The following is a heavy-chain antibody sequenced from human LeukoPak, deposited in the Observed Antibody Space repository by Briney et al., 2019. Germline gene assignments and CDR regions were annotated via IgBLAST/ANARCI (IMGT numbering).Heavy chain of an antibody. J-gene: IGHJ4*02. D-gene: IGHD2-8*01. Sequence: PSETLSLTCGVSGGSITSTNWWSWVRQPPGQGLEWIGEISLSGLTNYNPSLKSRVTMALDKSKNHLSLNLTSVTAADTAVYYCSRENGAFSSFGYWGQGTLVTVPS. CDR1: GGSITSTNW. V-gene: IGHV4-4*02. CDR2: ISLSGLT. CDR3: SRENGAFSSFGY.